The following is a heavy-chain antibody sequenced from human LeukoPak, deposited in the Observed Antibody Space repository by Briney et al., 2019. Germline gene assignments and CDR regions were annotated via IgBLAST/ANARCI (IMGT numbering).Heavy chain of an antibody. V-gene: IGHV3-33*01. J-gene: IGHJ6*02. D-gene: IGHD3-16*02. CDR2: IWYDGSNK. CDR3: ARGTGNYYDYVWGSYRPHSDMDV. Sequence: GGSLRLSCAASGFTFSSYGMHWVRQAPGKGLEWVAVIWYDGSNKYYADSVKGRFTISRDNSKNTLYLQMNSLRAEDTAVYYCARGTGNYYDYVWGSYRPHSDMDVWGQGTTVTVSS. CDR1: GFTFSSYG.